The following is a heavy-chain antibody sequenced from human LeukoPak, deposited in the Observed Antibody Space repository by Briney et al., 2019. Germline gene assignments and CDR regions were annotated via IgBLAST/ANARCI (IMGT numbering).Heavy chain of an antibody. CDR1: GGSFSGYY. V-gene: IGHV4-34*01. Sequence: SETLSLTCAVYGGSFSGYYWSWIRQPPGKGLDWIGEINHSGSTNYNPSLKSRVTISVDTSKNQFSLKLSSVTAADTAVYYCARHEICNSRGYYYKYCWFDPWGQGTLVTVSS. J-gene: IGHJ5*02. D-gene: IGHD3-22*01. CDR3: ARHEICNSRGYYYKYCWFDP. CDR2: INHSGST.